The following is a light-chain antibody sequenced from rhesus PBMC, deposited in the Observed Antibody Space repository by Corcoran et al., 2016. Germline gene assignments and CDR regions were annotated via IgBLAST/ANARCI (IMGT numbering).Light chain of an antibody. V-gene: IGKV1-66*01. CDR3: QQYNNSPLT. Sequence: DIQMTQSPSSLSASVGDRVTITCRASQGINNYLSWYQQKPGKAPKPLIFHASSLETGVPSRFSGSRSGTDYTLTISSLQPEDVATYYCQQYNNSPLTFGGGTKVEIK. J-gene: IGKJ4*01. CDR1: QGINNY. CDR2: HAS.